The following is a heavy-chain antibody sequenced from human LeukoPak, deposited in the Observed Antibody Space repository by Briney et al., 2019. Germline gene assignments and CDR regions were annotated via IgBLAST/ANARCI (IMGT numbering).Heavy chain of an antibody. CDR1: GFTVSRNE. Sequence: GGSLRLSCAASGFTVSRNEMRWVRQAPGRGLEWVAYINQDGSEKNYADSVKGRFTVSRDNAKNSLYLQMNSLRAEDTAVYYCARDPYSGSYSAYYYYYMDVWGKGTTVTVSS. D-gene: IGHD1-26*01. V-gene: IGHV3-7*01. CDR2: INQDGSEK. J-gene: IGHJ6*03. CDR3: ARDPYSGSYSAYYYYYMDV.